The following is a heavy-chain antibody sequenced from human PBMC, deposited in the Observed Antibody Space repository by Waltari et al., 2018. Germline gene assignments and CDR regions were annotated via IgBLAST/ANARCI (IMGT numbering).Heavy chain of an antibody. CDR3: YVDYASTGDY. D-gene: IGHD4-17*01. CDR2: IFGDGST. CDR1: GFTVSSNY. V-gene: IGHV3-53*01. J-gene: IGHJ4*02. Sequence: EVRLVECGGGLVQPGGSLRVTCAAYGFTVSSNYMSWVRQATGKVLEWGSFIFGDGSTYSVDSVKGRFSISRDNSKNTLFLQMSSLRVDDTALYYCYVDYASTGDYWGQGTLVTVSS.